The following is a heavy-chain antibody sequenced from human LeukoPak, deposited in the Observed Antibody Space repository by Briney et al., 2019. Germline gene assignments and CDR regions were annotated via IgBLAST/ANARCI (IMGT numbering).Heavy chain of an antibody. CDR3: AAYSYGDYWYFDL. D-gene: IGHD4-17*01. J-gene: IGHJ2*01. CDR2: IYTSGST. CDR1: GDSISSYY. Sequence: PSETLSLTCTVSGDSISSYYWSWIRQPPGKGLEWIGRIYTSGSTNYNPSLKSRVTISVDTSKNQFSLKLSSVTAADTAVYYCAAYSYGDYWYFDLWGRGTLVTVSS. V-gene: IGHV4-4*08.